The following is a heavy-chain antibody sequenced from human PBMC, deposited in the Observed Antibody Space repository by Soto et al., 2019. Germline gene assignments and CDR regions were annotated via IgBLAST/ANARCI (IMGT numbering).Heavy chain of an antibody. CDR2: IDYSGDS. Sequence: QVQLQESGPGLVKPSETLSLTCTVSGGSMRSYYWSWIRQPPGKGLEWIGHIDYSGDSNYNPSLMSRVTVSVDMPKNQFSLRLRSVTAADTAVYYCARQAKWTHSVTFDYWGQGSQVTVSS. CDR1: GGSMRSYY. D-gene: IGHD1-26*01. V-gene: IGHV4-59*01. CDR3: ARQAKWTHSVTFDY. J-gene: IGHJ4*02.